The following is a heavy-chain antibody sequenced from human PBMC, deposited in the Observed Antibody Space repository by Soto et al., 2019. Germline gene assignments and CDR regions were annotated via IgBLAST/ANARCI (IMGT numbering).Heavy chain of an antibody. D-gene: IGHD3-22*01. CDR3: ARGGYYYDSSGYEEHY. J-gene: IGHJ4*02. CDR1: GYTFTSYY. Sequence: QVQLVQSGAEVKKPGASVKVSCKASGYTFTSYYMHWVRQAPGQGLEWMGIINPSGGSTSYAQKYQGRVTMTRDPSTSTVYRELSSLRSEDTAVYHCARGGYYYDSSGYEEHYWGQGTLVTVSS. CDR2: INPSGGST. V-gene: IGHV1-46*01.